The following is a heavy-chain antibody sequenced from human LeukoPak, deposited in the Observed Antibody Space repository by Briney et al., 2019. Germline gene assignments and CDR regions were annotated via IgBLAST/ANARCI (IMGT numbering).Heavy chain of an antibody. D-gene: IGHD6-13*01. V-gene: IGHV3-49*04. J-gene: IGHJ4*02. CDR2: IRSKANGGTT. CDR1: GITSGDYA. Sequence: GGSLRLSCKVSGITSGDYAMSWVRQAPGEGLEWVGFIRSKANGGTTEYVASVEGRFTISRDNSKNTLYLQMNSLRAEDTAVYYCAKESRGVFDYWGQGTLVTVSS. CDR3: AKESRGVFDY.